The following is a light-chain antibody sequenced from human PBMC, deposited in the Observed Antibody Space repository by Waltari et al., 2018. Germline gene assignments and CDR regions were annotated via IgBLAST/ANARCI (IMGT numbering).Light chain of an antibody. V-gene: IGLV2-23*01. CDR2: ENS. Sequence: QSALTQPASVSGSPGQSITISCTGTTSDVGNYNLVAWYQQVPGRAPKLMIYENSRRPSDIAPRCSGSKSGNTASLTISGLQAADEADYYCCSFASSRTWVFGGGTKLPVL. J-gene: IGLJ3*02. CDR1: TSDVGNYNL. CDR3: CSFASSRTWV.